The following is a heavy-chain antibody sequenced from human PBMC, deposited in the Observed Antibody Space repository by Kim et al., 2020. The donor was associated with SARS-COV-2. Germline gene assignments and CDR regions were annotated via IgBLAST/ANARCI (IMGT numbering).Heavy chain of an antibody. D-gene: IGHD2-15*01. CDR3: AKHDARYCSGGNCWYFDY. CDR2: INHIGST. Sequence: SETLSLTCAVYGGSFNDYYWTWTRQPPGKGLEWIGEINHIGSTNYNPSLKSRVTMSVDTSKNQLSLKLSSVTAADTAMYYCAKHDARYCSGGNCWYFDYWGQGTLVTVSS. CDR1: GGSFNDYY. V-gene: IGHV4-34*01. J-gene: IGHJ4*02.